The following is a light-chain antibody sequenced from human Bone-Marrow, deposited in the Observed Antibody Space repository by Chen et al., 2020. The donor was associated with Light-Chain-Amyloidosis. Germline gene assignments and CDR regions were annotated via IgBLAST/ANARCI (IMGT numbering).Light chain of an antibody. J-gene: IGLJ3*02. CDR3: QVWDRSSDRPV. V-gene: IGLV3-21*02. CDR2: DDS. Sequence: SYVLTHPSSVSVAPGQTATIACGGNNIGSTSVHWYQHTPGQAPLLVVYDDSDRPSGIPERLSGSNSGNTATLTISRVEAGDEADYYCQVWDRSSDRPVFGGGTKLTVL. CDR1: NIGSTS.